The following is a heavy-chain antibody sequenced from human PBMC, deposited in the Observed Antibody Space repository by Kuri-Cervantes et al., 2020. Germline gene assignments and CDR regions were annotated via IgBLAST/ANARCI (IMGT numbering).Heavy chain of an antibody. D-gene: IGHD3-10*01. J-gene: IGHJ6*02. CDR3: ARATPYYYGSGSYLSPCGMDV. V-gene: IGHV4-59*13. CDR2: IYYSGST. CDR1: GGSIGSYY. Sequence: SETLSLTCTVSGGSIGSYYWSWIRQPPGKGLEWIGYIYYSGSTNYNPSLKSRVTISVDTSKNQFSLKLSSVTAADTAVYYCARATPYYYGSGSYLSPCGMDVWGQGTTVTVSS.